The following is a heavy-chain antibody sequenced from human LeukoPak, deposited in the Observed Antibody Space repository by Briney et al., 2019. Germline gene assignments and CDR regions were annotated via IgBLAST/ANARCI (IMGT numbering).Heavy chain of an antibody. J-gene: IGHJ1*01. D-gene: IGHD3-22*01. CDR1: GGSLGTFY. CDR3: ARAHSGFYLGT. Sequence: SETLSLTCSVSGGSLGTFYWGWIRQSADKGLEYLGRIHPTGSTNYKPSLKSRFTMSIDTSRNQFSMTLQFVTAADTAVYFCARAHSGFYLGTWGQGTLVTVSS. CDR2: IHPTGST. V-gene: IGHV4-4*07.